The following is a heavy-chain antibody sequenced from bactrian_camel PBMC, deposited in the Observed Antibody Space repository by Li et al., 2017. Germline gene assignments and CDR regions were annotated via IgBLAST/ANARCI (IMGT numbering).Heavy chain of an antibody. Sequence: HVQLVESGGGSVQAGGSLRLSCAASGYDYSPNYMVMGWFRQSTGKEREGIAVIYTAAGNTFSADSVKGRLTISQDNDKKTLTLQMNNLQPEDSAVYYCAAEGLWPQWWRAATYDYWGQGTQVTVS. CDR3: AAEGLWPQWWRAATYDY. D-gene: IGHD1*01. J-gene: IGHJ4*01. CDR1: GYDYSPNYMV. CDR2: IYTAAGNT. V-gene: IGHV3S54*01.